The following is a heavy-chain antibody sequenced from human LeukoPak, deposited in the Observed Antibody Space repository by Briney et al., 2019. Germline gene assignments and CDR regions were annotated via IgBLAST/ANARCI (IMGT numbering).Heavy chain of an antibody. CDR1: GFTFSSYS. CDR2: VSHGGTS. CDR3: ARGIFYGGRKQYIWFDL. V-gene: IGHV4-34*01. D-gene: IGHD2/OR15-2a*01. J-gene: IGHJ5*02. Sequence: GSLRLSCAASGFTFSSYSMNWIRQAPGKGLEWIAEVSHGGTSNYNPSLKSRITISVDTSKSQFSLKLTSVTAADTAVYYCARGIFYGGRKQYIWFDLWGQGTLVTVSS.